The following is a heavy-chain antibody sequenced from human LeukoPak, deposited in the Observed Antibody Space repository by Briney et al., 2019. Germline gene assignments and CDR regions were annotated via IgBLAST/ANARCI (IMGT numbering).Heavy chain of an antibody. V-gene: IGHV3-74*01. J-gene: IGHJ4*02. CDR3: ARESDTAMALDY. D-gene: IGHD5-18*01. CDR2: INSDGSST. CDR1: GFTFSSYW. Sequence: GGSLRLSCAASGFTFSSYWMHWVRQAPGKGLVWVSRINSDGSSTSYADSVKGRFTISRDNAKNTLYLQMNSLRAEDTAVYYCARESDTAMALDYWGQGTLVTVSS.